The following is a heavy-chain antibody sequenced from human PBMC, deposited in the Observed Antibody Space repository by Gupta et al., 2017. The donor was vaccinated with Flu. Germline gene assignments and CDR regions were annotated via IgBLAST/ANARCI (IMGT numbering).Heavy chain of an antibody. V-gene: IGHV3-30*03. Sequence: APGKGLEWVAVISYNGHNQKYGDSVTGRFTVSRDNSKSTVYLQMNSLRSEDTAVYYCARDAWDGGVLPAVLDYYPYTYMDVWGKGTTVTVSS. J-gene: IGHJ6*03. D-gene: IGHD2-2*01. CDR3: ARDAWDGGVLPAVLDYYPYTYMDV. CDR2: ISYNGHNQ.